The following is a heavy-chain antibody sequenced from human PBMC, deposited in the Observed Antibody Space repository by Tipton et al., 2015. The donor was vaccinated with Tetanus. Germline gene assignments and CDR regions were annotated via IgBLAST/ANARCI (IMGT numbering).Heavy chain of an antibody. CDR3: ARSVAPWTLTSVRAVRGVSSGYEF. D-gene: IGHD3-10*01. CDR1: GGSLSGFY. Sequence: LRLSCAVSGGSLSGFYWGWIRQPPGKGLEWIGEINQSGSTNDNPSLKSRVTISVGTSNNQLSLTLRSVTAADTAVYYCARSVAPWTLTSVRAVRGVSSGYEFWGQGTLVTVSS. J-gene: IGHJ4*02. V-gene: IGHV4-34*01. CDR2: INQSGST.